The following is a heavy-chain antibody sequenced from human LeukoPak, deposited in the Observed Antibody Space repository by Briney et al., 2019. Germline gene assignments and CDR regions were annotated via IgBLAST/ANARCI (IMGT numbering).Heavy chain of an antibody. CDR1: GFTISSDW. Sequence: GGSLRLSCAASGFTISSDWMTWVRQAPGKGLEWVANIKEDGSEKYYVDSVKGRFTISRANAKNSLYLQMNSLRAEDTAVYYCAGWARSVDVRGQGTLVTVSS. CDR2: IKEDGSEK. V-gene: IGHV3-7*01. D-gene: IGHD1-26*01. J-gene: IGHJ4*02. CDR3: AGWARSVDV.